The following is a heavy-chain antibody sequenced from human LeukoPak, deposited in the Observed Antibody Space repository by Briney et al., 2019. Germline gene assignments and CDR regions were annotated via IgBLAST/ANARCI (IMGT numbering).Heavy chain of an antibody. CDR3: AKASSGWYGAPFDY. V-gene: IGHV3-9*03. J-gene: IGHJ4*02. CDR2: NSWNSGST. CDR1: GSTFDDYA. Sequence: GGPLRLCCAAGGSTFDDYAMHGVRQAAGKGLEWVSGNSWNSGSTGYADSVRGRFTISRDNAKISLYLQMNSLRAEDMALYYCAKASSGWYGAPFDYWGQGTLVTVSS. D-gene: IGHD6-19*01.